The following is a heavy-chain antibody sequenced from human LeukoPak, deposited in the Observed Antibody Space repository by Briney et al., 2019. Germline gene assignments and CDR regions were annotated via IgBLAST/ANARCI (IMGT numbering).Heavy chain of an antibody. Sequence: GGSLRLSCAASGFTFSSYCMSWVRQAPGKGREWVANIKQDGSEKYYVVSVKGRFTISRDNAKNSLYLQMNSLRAEDTAVYYCARVYRSYSFDAFDIWGQGTMVTVSS. CDR1: GFTFSSYC. J-gene: IGHJ3*02. CDR3: ARVYRSYSFDAFDI. CDR2: IKQDGSEK. D-gene: IGHD1-14*01. V-gene: IGHV3-7*01.